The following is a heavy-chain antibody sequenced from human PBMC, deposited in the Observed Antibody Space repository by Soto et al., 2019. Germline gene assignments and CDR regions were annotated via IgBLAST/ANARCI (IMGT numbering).Heavy chain of an antibody. Sequence: SETLSLTCAVSGGSISSSNWWSWVRQPPGEGLEWIGEIYHSGSTNYNPSLKSRVTISVDKSKNQFSLKLSSVTAADTAVYYCARAGGGYCSSTSCYTNYWYFDLWGRGTLVTVSS. D-gene: IGHD2-2*02. CDR3: ARAGGGYCSSTSCYTNYWYFDL. V-gene: IGHV4-4*02. J-gene: IGHJ2*01. CDR1: GGSISSSNW. CDR2: IYHSGST.